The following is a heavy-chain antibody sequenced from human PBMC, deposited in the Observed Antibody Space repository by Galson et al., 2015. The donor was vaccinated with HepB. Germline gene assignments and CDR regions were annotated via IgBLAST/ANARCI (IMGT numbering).Heavy chain of an antibody. J-gene: IGHJ3*01. CDR2: MLDSGST. D-gene: IGHD3-16*01. V-gene: IGHV4-39*01. Sequence: SETLSLTCTVSGGPIRSSNHYWGWIRQPPGKGLEWIGSMLDSGSTYSNPSLKSRLTISVDTSKNHFSLKLNSVTAADTAVYYCSRQRRDSDAYGAFDVWGQGTMVTVS. CDR3: SRQRRDSDAYGAFDV. CDR1: GGPIRSSNHY.